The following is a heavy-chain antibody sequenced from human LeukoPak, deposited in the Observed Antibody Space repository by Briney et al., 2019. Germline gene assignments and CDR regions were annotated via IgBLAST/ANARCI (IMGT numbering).Heavy chain of an antibody. V-gene: IGHV1-18*01. J-gene: IGHJ5*02. Sequence: ASVKVSCKASGYTFTSYGISWVRQAPGQGLEWMGWISAYNGNTNYAQKLQGRVTITADRSTTTAYMELSSLRSEDTAVYYCARGGHGWFDPWGQGTLVTVSS. CDR2: ISAYNGNT. CDR3: ARGGHGWFDP. CDR1: GYTFTSYG.